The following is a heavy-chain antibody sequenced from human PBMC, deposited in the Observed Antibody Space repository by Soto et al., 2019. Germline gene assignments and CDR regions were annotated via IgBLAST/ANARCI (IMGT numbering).Heavy chain of an antibody. Sequence: GGSLRLSCAASGFTFINYAMSWVRQAPGKWLEWVSGISGSGGSTYNADSVEGRFTISRDNSKKTLYLEMNSLRAEDTAVYYCAKVHYYDGSGSYHYYGMDVWGQGXTVTVYS. CDR2: ISGSGGST. J-gene: IGHJ6*02. V-gene: IGHV3-23*01. CDR3: AKVHYYDGSGSYHYYGMDV. CDR1: GFTFINYA. D-gene: IGHD3-22*01.